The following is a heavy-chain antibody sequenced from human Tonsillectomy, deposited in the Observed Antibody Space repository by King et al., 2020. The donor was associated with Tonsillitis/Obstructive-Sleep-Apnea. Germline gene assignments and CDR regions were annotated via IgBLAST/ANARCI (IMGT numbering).Heavy chain of an antibody. J-gene: IGHJ6*03. CDR3: ARGPLGYCSSTSCRRGYYYYYYMDV. CDR2: INHSGST. D-gene: IGHD2-2*01. V-gene: IGHV4-34*01. CDR1: GGSFSGYY. Sequence: VQLQQWGAGLLKPSETLSLTCAVYGGSFSGYYWSWIRQPPGKGLEWIGEINHSGSTNYKPSLKSRVTISVDTSKNQFSLKLSSVTAADTAVYYCARGPLGYCSSTSCRRGYYYYYYMDVWGKGTTVTVSS.